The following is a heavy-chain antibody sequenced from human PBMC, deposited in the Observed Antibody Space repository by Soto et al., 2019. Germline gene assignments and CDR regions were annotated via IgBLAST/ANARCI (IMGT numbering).Heavy chain of an antibody. D-gene: IGHD2-2*01. V-gene: IGHV1-69*01. CDR1: GGTFSSYA. J-gene: IGHJ6*02. CDR2: IIPIFGTA. CDR3: ATRLLGYCSSTSCSYYYGMDV. Sequence: QVQLVQSGAEVKKPGSSVKVSCKASGGTFSSYAISWVRQAPGQGLEWMGGIIPIFGTANYAQKFRGRVTITADESTSTAYMELSSLRSEDTAVYYCATRLLGYCSSTSCSYYYGMDVWGQGTTVTVSS.